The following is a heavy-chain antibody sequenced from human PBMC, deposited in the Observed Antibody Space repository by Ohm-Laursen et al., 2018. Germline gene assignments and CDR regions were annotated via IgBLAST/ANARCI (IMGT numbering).Heavy chain of an antibody. CDR1: GGSIRSYY. Sequence: SETLSLTCPVSGGSIRSYYWTWIRQPPGKGLEWIGYIYYSGSTNYNPSLKSRVTISVDTSKNQFSLKLSSVTAADTAVYYCARALGSTSSDYWGQGTLVTVSS. J-gene: IGHJ4*02. CDR2: IYYSGST. CDR3: ARALGSTSSDY. D-gene: IGHD1-26*01. V-gene: IGHV4-59*01.